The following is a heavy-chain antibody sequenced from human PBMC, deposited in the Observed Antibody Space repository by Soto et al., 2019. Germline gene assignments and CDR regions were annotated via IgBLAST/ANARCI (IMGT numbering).Heavy chain of an antibody. Sequence: GGSLRLSCAASGFTVSSNYMSWVRQAPGKGLEWVSVIYSGGSTYYADSVKGRFTISRDNSKNTLYLQMNSLRAEDTAAYYCAREQGSYDYYYGMDVWGQGTTVTVSS. J-gene: IGHJ6*02. CDR2: IYSGGST. V-gene: IGHV3-53*01. CDR1: GFTVSSNY. D-gene: IGHD1-26*01. CDR3: AREQGSYDYYYGMDV.